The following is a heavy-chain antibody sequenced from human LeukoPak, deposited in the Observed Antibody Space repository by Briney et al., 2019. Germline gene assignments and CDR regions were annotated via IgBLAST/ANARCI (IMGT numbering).Heavy chain of an antibody. J-gene: IGHJ6*02. D-gene: IGHD3-10*01. Sequence: GASVKVSCKASGYTFTGYYMHWVRQATGQGLEWMGWMNPNSGNTGYAQKFQGRVTMTRNTSISTAYMELSSLRSEDTAVYYCARSITMVRGAYGYYYYGMDVWGQGTTVTVSS. V-gene: IGHV1-8*02. CDR1: GYTFTGYY. CDR2: MNPNSGNT. CDR3: ARSITMVRGAYGYYYYGMDV.